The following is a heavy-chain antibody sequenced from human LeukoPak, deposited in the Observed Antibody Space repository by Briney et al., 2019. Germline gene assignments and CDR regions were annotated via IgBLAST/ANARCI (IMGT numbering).Heavy chain of an antibody. CDR1: GFTFSNYA. V-gene: IGHV3-23*01. CDR2: IIGRGGNT. CDR3: AEDGRARYDSSGYYDY. J-gene: IGHJ4*02. D-gene: IGHD3-22*01. Sequence: GGSLRLSCAASGFTFSNYAMSWVRQAPGKGLEWVSAIIGRGGNTYYADSVKGRFTISRDNSKNTLYLQMNSLRGEDTAVYYCAEDGRARYDSSGYYDYRGQGTLVTVSS.